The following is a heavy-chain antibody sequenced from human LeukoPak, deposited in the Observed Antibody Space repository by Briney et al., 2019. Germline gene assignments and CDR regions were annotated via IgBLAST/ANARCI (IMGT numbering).Heavy chain of an antibody. CDR3: ARNYYDSSAYYYFDY. CDR1: GFTVSSSY. V-gene: IGHV3-66*01. D-gene: IGHD3-22*01. CDR2: IYSGGGT. Sequence: PGGSLRLSCAASGFTVSSSYMNWVRQAPGKGLEWVSLIYSGGGTYYADSVKGRFTISRDNSKNTLYLQMNSLRAEDMAVYYCARNYYDSSAYYYFDYWGQGTLVTVSS. J-gene: IGHJ4*02.